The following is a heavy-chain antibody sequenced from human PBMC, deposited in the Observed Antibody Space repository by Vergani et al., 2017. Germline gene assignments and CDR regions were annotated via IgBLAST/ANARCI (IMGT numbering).Heavy chain of an antibody. Sequence: EVQLVESGGGLVQPGGSLRLSCAASGFTVSSNYMSWVRQAPGKGLEWVSVIYSGGSIYYADSVKGRFTISRDNAKNSLYLQMNSLRAEDTAVYYCARVATVSSMDVWGQGTTVTVSS. CDR1: GFTVSSNY. D-gene: IGHD4-11*01. V-gene: IGHV3-66*01. CDR2: IYSGGSI. J-gene: IGHJ6*02. CDR3: ARVATVSSMDV.